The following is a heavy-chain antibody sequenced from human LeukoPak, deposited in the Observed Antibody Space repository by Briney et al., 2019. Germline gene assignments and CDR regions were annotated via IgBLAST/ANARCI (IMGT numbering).Heavy chain of an antibody. D-gene: IGHD6-6*01. Sequence: SQTLSLTCTVSGGSISSGDYYWSWIRQPPGKGLEWIGYIYYSGSTYYNPSLKSRVTISVDTSKNQFSLKLSSVTATDTAVYYCAQGGDYSSSSVFDYWGQGTLVTVSS. J-gene: IGHJ4*02. V-gene: IGHV4-30-4*08. CDR2: IYYSGST. CDR3: AQGGDYSSSSVFDY. CDR1: GGSISSGDYY.